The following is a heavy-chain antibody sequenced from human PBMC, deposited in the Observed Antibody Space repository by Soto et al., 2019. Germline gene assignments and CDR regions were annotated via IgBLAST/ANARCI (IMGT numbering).Heavy chain of an antibody. CDR2: IYYSGST. CDR3: GSAYCGGDCYHHYFDY. D-gene: IGHD2-21*02. Sequence: QVQLQESGPGLVKPSETLSLTCTVSGGSISSYYWSWIRQPPGKGLEWIGYIYYSGSTNYIPSLKSRVTISVATSKNHFALKLSSVTAADTAVYYCGSAYCGGDCYHHYFDYWGQGTLVTVSS. CDR1: GGSISSYY. J-gene: IGHJ4*02. V-gene: IGHV4-59*01.